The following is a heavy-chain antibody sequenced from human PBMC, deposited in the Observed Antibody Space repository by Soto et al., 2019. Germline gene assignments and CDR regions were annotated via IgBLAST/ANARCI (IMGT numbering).Heavy chain of an antibody. CDR3: AAGGRVVVVPAARVGFDYYYYGMDV. CDR1: GFTFTSSA. Sequence: PSVRVSCNASGFTFTSSAVQWLRQSRGQRLEWIGWIVVGSGNTNYAQKFQERVTITRDMSTSTAYMELSSLRSEDTAVYYCAAGGRVVVVPAARVGFDYYYYGMDVWGQGTTVTVSS. V-gene: IGHV1-58*01. J-gene: IGHJ6*02. D-gene: IGHD2-2*01. CDR2: IVVGSGNT.